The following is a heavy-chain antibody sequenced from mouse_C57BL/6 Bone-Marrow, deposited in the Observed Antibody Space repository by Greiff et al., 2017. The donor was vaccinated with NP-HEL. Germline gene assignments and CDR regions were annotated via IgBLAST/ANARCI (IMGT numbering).Heavy chain of an antibody. CDR3: ARRIYYYGSSYLHYYAMDY. V-gene: IGHV5-6*01. J-gene: IGHJ4*01. CDR2: ISSGGSYT. Sequence: EVQGVESGGDLVKPGGSLKLSCAASGFTFSSYGMSWVRQTPDKRLEWVATISSGGSYTYYPDSVKGRFTISRDNAKNTLYLQMSSLKSEDTAMYYCARRIYYYGSSYLHYYAMDYWGQGTSVTVSS. D-gene: IGHD1-1*01. CDR1: GFTFSSYG.